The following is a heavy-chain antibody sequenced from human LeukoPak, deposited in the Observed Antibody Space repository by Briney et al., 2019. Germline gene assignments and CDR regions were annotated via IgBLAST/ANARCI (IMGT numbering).Heavy chain of an antibody. Sequence: PGGSLRLSCAASGFTFSNFAMTWVRQAPGKGLQWVSAISENGDGKYYVDSVRGRFTISRDNSKNMLFLQMNSLRAEDTAVYYCAKSDDFWSGYLIPYYFDYWGQGTLVTVSS. CDR2: ISENGDGK. D-gene: IGHD3-3*01. J-gene: IGHJ4*02. V-gene: IGHV3-23*01. CDR1: GFTFSNFA. CDR3: AKSDDFWSGYLIPYYFDY.